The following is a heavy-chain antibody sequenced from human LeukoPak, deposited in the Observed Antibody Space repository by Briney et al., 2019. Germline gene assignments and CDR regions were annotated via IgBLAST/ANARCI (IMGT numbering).Heavy chain of an antibody. CDR2: IKQDGSEK. Sequence: LTGGSLRLSCAASGFTFSIYWMSRVRQAPGKGLEWVANIKQDGSEKYYVDSVKGRFTISRDNAKNSLYLQMNSLRAEDTAVYYCARRGADTFIIDSWGQGALVTVSS. CDR3: ARRGADTFIIDS. J-gene: IGHJ4*02. D-gene: IGHD5-18*01. V-gene: IGHV3-7*01. CDR1: GFTFSIYW.